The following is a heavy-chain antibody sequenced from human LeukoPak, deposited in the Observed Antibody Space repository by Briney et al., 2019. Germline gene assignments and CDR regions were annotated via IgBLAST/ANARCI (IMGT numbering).Heavy chain of an antibody. Sequence: PETLSLPCSVSGGSISSSSYYWGWIRQPPGKGLEWIGSIYYSGRTYYNPPLKSRVTISVQTSDNQFSLKLSSVTPADTAVYSSARLSHTRPGYCSGGSCYEEAFDYWGQGTLVTVSS. CDR1: GGSISSSSYY. CDR3: ARLSHTRPGYCSGGSCYEEAFDY. CDR2: IYYSGRT. J-gene: IGHJ4*02. D-gene: IGHD2-15*01. V-gene: IGHV4-39*01.